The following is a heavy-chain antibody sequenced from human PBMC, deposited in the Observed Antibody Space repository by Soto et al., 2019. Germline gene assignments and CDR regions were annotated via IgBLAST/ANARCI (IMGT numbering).Heavy chain of an antibody. CDR2: ISYDGSNK. J-gene: IGHJ5*02. CDR3: ARDRGVYSRSGSPTA. V-gene: IGHV3-30-3*01. D-gene: IGHD3-10*01. Sequence: QVQLVESGGGVVQPGRSLRLSCAASGFTFSSSAMHWVRQPPGKGLEWVAVISYDGSNKYYADSVKGRFTISGDNSKNTLYLQMNSLRADDTAVYYCARDRGVYSRSGSPTAWGQGTLVTVSS. CDR1: GFTFSSSA.